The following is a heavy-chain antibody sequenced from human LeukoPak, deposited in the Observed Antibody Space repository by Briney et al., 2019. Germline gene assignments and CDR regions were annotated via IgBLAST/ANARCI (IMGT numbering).Heavy chain of an antibody. Sequence: GGSLRLSCAVSGLTFSTYAMSWVRQAPGKGLEWVSTISGNGGATYYADSVKGRFTLSRDNSENTLYLQMNSLRDDDTAVYYCARYLVEGDYFDYWGQGTLVTVSS. CDR1: GLTFSTYA. CDR3: ARYLVEGDYFDY. J-gene: IGHJ4*02. CDR2: ISGNGGAT. V-gene: IGHV3-23*01. D-gene: IGHD1-26*01.